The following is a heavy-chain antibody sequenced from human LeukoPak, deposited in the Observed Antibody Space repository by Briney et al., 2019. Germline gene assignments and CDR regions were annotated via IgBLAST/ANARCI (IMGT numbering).Heavy chain of an antibody. Sequence: PGGSLRLSCAASGFTFSSYWMHWVRQAPGKGLVWVSRINNDGSSTSYADPVKGRFTISRDDAKNTLYLQMNSLRAEDTAVYYCARVWSYYYFDYWGQGTLVTVSS. CDR2: INNDGSST. J-gene: IGHJ4*02. D-gene: IGHD2-8*02. V-gene: IGHV3-74*01. CDR3: ARVWSYYYFDY. CDR1: GFTFSSYW.